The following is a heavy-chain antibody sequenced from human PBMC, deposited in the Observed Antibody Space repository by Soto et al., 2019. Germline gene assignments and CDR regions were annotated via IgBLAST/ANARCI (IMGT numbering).Heavy chain of an antibody. Sequence: GASVKVSCKASGYSFTDYHVHWVRQAPGQGLEWPGRINPKSGGTSTAQKFQGWVTMTRDTSINTAYMDLTRLRSDDTAVYYCARGHSTYCSNGVCSFFYNHEMDVWGQGTPITV. D-gene: IGHD2-8*01. CDR3: ARGHSTYCSNGVCSFFYNHEMDV. CDR1: GYSFTDYH. J-gene: IGHJ6*02. CDR2: INPKSGGT. V-gene: IGHV1-2*04.